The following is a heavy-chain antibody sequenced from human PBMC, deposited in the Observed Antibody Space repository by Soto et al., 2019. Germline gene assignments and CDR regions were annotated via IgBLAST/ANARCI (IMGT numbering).Heavy chain of an antibody. D-gene: IGHD3-10*01. Sequence: PSEILSLTCAVYGGSFSGYYLTWIRQPPGKGLEWIGEIYHSGSTNYNPSLKSRVTISVDKSKNQFSLKLSSVTAADTAVYYCARGFYGSGSPYYGMDVWGQGTTVTVSS. V-gene: IGHV4-34*01. CDR2: IYHSGST. J-gene: IGHJ6*02. CDR1: GGSFSGYY. CDR3: ARGFYGSGSPYYGMDV.